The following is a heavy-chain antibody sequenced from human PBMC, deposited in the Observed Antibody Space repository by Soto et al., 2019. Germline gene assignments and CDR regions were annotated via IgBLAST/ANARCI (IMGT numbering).Heavy chain of an antibody. CDR3: AKNPPSGYSSGWYSFLFDY. Sequence: GGSLRLSCAASGFTFSSYAMSWVRQAPGKGLEWVSAISGSGGSTYYADSVKGRFTISRDNSKNTLYLQMNSLRAEDTAVYYCAKNPPSGYSSGWYSFLFDYWGQGTLVTVSS. CDR1: GFTFSSYA. CDR2: ISGSGGST. D-gene: IGHD6-19*01. J-gene: IGHJ4*02. V-gene: IGHV3-23*01.